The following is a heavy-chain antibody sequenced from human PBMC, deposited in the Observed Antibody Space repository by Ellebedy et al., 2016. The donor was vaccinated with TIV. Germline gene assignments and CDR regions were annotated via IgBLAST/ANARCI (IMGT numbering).Heavy chain of an antibody. D-gene: IGHD3-10*01. Sequence: ETLSLTXTVSGYSISSGYYWGWIRQPPGKGLEWVSAISGSGGSTYYADSVKGRFTISRDNSKNTLYLQMNSLRAEDTAVYYCAQGLWLGTPSRYWGQGTLVTVSS. J-gene: IGHJ4*02. CDR2: ISGSGGST. CDR1: GYSISSGYY. V-gene: IGHV3-23*01. CDR3: AQGLWLGTPSRY.